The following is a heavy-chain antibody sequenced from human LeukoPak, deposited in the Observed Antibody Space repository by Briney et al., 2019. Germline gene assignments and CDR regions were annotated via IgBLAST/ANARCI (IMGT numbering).Heavy chain of an antibody. V-gene: IGHV4-38-2*02. J-gene: IGHJ3*02. CDR3: AGSSLLRIDAFDI. CDR2: IYHSGST. Sequence: SETLSLTCTVSAYSINNTYYWGWIRQPPGKGLEWIGGIYHSGSTYYNPSLKNRVTMSLDRSKKQFSLKLISVTAADTAVYYCAGSSLLRIDAFDIWGQGTMVTVSS. D-gene: IGHD1-26*01. CDR1: AYSINNTYY.